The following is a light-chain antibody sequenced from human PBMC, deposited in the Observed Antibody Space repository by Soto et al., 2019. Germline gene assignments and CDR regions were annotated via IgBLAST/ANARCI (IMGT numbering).Light chain of an antibody. CDR1: QSVSSSY. J-gene: IGKJ2*01. CDR3: QQYGSSPYMYT. Sequence: EIVLTQSPGTLSLSPGERATLSCRASQSVSSSYLAWYQQKPGQAPRLLIYGASSRATGIPDRFSGSGSGTDFTLTISRLEPEDFAVYYCQQYGSSPYMYTFGQGTQVDI. CDR2: GAS. V-gene: IGKV3-20*01.